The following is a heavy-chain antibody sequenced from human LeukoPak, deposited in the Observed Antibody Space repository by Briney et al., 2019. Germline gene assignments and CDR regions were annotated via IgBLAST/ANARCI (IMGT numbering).Heavy chain of an antibody. D-gene: IGHD3-22*01. J-gene: IGHJ4*02. V-gene: IGHV3-23*01. Sequence: PGGSLRLSCAASGFTFSSYAMSWVRQAPGKGLEWVSAISGSGGSTYYADSVKGWFTISRDNSKNTLYLQMNSLRAEDTAVYYCAKDPPYYDSSGYDYWGQGTLVTVSS. CDR2: ISGSGGST. CDR1: GFTFSSYA. CDR3: AKDPPYYDSSGYDY.